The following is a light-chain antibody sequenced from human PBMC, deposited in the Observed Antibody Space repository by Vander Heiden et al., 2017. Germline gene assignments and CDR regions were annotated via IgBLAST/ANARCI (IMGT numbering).Light chain of an antibody. CDR1: TSNIGARFD. CDR2: GNN. J-gene: IGLJ2*01. CDR3: QSYDDSLSGSL. Sequence: QSVLTQPPSVSGAPGPRVTISCTGSTSNIGARFDVHWYQQLPGTAPKLLIYGNNNRPSGVPDRFSGSKSGTSASLAITGLQAEDEADYYCQSYDDSLSGSLFGGGTKLTVL. V-gene: IGLV1-40*01.